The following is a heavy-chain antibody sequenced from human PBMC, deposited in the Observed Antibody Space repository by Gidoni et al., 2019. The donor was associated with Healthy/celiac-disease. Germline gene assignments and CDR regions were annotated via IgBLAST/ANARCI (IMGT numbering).Heavy chain of an antibody. Sequence: EVQLVESGGGVLKPGGSLSLSCAATGFTFSSYSMNWVRQAPGKGLEWVSSISSSSSNIYYADSVKGRFIISRDNAKNSLYLQMNSLRAEDTAVYYCARGSYSFQHWGQGTLVTVSS. CDR1: GFTFSSYS. D-gene: IGHD2-21*01. CDR3: ARGSYSFQH. J-gene: IGHJ1*01. V-gene: IGHV3-21*01. CDR2: ISSSSSNI.